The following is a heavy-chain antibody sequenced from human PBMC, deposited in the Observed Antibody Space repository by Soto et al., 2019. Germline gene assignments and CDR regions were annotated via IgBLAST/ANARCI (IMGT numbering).Heavy chain of an antibody. CDR2: INPSGGIT. V-gene: IGHV1-46*01. CDR3: ARGISTTRYYYYYGMDV. Sequence: PRASVKVSCKASGYTLTSYYLHWVRQAPGQGPEWMGIINPSGGITNDAQKFQDRVTMTSDTSTSTVYMELSSLRSEDTAVYYCARGISTTRYYYYYGMDVWGQGTTVTVSS. CDR1: GYTLTSYY. D-gene: IGHD2-2*01. J-gene: IGHJ6*02.